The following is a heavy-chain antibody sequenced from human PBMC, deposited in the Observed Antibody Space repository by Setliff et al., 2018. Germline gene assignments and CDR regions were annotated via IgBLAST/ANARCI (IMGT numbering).Heavy chain of an antibody. D-gene: IGHD3-22*01. V-gene: IGHV4-59*01. Sequence: SETLSLTCTVSGGSISSYYWSWIRQPPGKGLEWIGYIYYSGSTNYNPSLKSRFTISVDTSKNQFSLKLSSVTAADTAVYYCARGGGYYFGYYYYGMDVWGQGTTVTVSS. CDR2: IYYSGST. CDR3: ARGGGYYFGYYYYGMDV. CDR1: GGSISSYY. J-gene: IGHJ6*02.